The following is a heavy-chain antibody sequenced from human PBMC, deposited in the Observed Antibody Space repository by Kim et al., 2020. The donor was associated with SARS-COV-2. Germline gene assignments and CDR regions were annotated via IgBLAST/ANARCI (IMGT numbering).Heavy chain of an antibody. V-gene: IGHV3-15*01. J-gene: IGHJ6*02. D-gene: IGHD6-25*01. CDR3: TTEYFPEQGLNYYYGMDV. Sequence: VKGRFTISRDDSKNTLYLQMNSLKTEDTAVYYCTTEYFPEQGLNYYYGMDVWGQGTTVTVSS.